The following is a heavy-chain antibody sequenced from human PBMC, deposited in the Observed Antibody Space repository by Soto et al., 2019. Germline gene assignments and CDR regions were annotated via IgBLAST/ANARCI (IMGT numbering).Heavy chain of an antibody. CDR2: ISSTTNYI. Sequence: GGSLRLSCAASGFTFTRYSMNWVRRAPGKGLEWVSSISSTTNYIYYGDSMKGRFTISRDNTKNSLYLEMNSLRAEDTAVYYCARESEDLTSNFDYWGQGTLVTVSS. CDR1: GFTFTRYS. CDR3: ARESEDLTSNFDY. J-gene: IGHJ4*02. V-gene: IGHV3-21*06.